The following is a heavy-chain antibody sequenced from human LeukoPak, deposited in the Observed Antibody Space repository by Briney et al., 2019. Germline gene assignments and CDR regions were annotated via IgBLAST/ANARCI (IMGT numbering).Heavy chain of an antibody. CDR2: ISGSGGRT. CDR3: AKEEGRCDTTSCAPFDY. J-gene: IGHJ4*02. D-gene: IGHD2-2*01. Sequence: GGSLRLSSAASGFTFSSYAMSWVRQAPGKGLEWVSAISGSGGRTYYADSVKGRFTISRDNSKNTVYLQMNSLRAEDTAVYYCAKEEGRCDTTSCAPFDYWGQGTLVTVSS. V-gene: IGHV3-23*01. CDR1: GFTFSSYA.